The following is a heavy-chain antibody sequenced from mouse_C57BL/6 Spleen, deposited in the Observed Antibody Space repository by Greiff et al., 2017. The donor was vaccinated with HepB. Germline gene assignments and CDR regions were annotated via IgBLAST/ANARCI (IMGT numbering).Heavy chain of an antibody. Sequence: QVHVKQSGAELVKPGASVKLSCKASGYTFTSYWMQWVKQRPGQGLEWIGEIDPSDSYPNYNQKFKGQATFTVDTSSSTAYMQLSSLTSEDSAVYYCARKGDGYSYAMDYWGQGTSVTVSS. V-gene: IGHV1-50*01. J-gene: IGHJ4*01. D-gene: IGHD2-3*01. CDR1: GYTFTSYW. CDR2: IDPSDSYP. CDR3: ARKGDGYSYAMDY.